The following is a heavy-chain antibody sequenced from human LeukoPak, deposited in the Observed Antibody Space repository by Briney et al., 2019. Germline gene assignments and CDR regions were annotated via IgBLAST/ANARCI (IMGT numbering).Heavy chain of an antibody. V-gene: IGHV1-2*02. CDR2: INPNSGGT. D-gene: IGHD6-13*01. Sequence: ASVKVSFKASGYTFTGYYMHWVRQAPGQGLEWMGWINPNSGGTNYAQKFQGRVTMTRDTSISTAYMELSRLRSDDTAVYHCARDGFGAAADPIDYWGQGTLVTVSS. CDR3: ARDGFGAAADPIDY. J-gene: IGHJ4*02. CDR1: GYTFTGYY.